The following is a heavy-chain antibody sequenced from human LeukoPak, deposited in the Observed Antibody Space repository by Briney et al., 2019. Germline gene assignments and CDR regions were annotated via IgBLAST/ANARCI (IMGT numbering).Heavy chain of an antibody. CDR1: GFTFSSYE. V-gene: IGHV3-48*03. J-gene: IGHJ4*02. D-gene: IGHD6-13*01. Sequence: GGSLRLSCAASGFTFSSYEMNWVRQAPGKGLEWVSFISSSGSTIYYADSVKGRFTISRDNAKNSLYLQMNSLRAEDTAVYYCARGGIAAAQSWGQGTLVTVSS. CDR2: ISSSGSTI. CDR3: ARGGIAAAQS.